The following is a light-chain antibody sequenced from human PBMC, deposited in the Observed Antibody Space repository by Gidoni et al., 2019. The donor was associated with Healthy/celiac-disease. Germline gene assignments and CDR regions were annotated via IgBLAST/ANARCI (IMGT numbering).Light chain of an antibody. CDR1: SLRSYY. CDR2: GKN. Sequence: LGQTVRITCQGDSLRSYYASWYQQKPGQAPVLVIYGKNNRPSGIPDRFSGSSSGNTASLTITGAQAEDEADYYCNSRDSSGNLVVFGGGTKLTVL. J-gene: IGLJ2*01. V-gene: IGLV3-19*01. CDR3: NSRDSSGNLVV.